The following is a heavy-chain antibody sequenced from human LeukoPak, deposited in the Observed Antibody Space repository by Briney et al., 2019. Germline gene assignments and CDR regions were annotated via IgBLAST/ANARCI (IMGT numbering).Heavy chain of an antibody. CDR1: GFTFSSYA. V-gene: IGHV3-23*01. CDR2: ISGSGGST. J-gene: IGHJ4*02. D-gene: IGHD3-10*01. Sequence: GGSLRLSCAASGFTFSSYAMSWVRQAPGKGLEWVSAISGSGGSTYYADSVKGRFTISRGNSKNTLYLQMNSLRAEDTAVYYCAKGRAGGVRGVIPYYFDYWGQGTLVTVSS. CDR3: AKGRAGGVRGVIPYYFDY.